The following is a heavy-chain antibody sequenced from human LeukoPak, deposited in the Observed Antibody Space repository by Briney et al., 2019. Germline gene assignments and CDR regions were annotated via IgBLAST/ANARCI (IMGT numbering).Heavy chain of an antibody. J-gene: IGHJ4*02. V-gene: IGHV3-66*01. CDR3: ARDKGGYSSSWSSFDY. CDR1: GFTVSSNY. Sequence: GGSLRLSCAASGFTVSSNYMSWVRQAPGKGLEWVSVIYSGGSTYYADSVKGRFTISRDNSKNTLYLQMNSLRAEDTAVYYCARDKGGYSSSWSSFDYWGQGTLATVSS. CDR2: IYSGGST. D-gene: IGHD6-13*01.